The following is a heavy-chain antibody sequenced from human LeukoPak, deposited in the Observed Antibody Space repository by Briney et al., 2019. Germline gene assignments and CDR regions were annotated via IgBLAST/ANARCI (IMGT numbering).Heavy chain of an antibody. Sequence: GGSLRLSCAASGFTFSSYGMHWVRQAPGKGLEWVANIKEDGSEKYFVDSVKGRFTISRDNAKNSLYLQMNSLRAEDTAVYYCARGPAGIVGTIAVYYYYMDVWGKGTTVTISS. J-gene: IGHJ6*03. CDR1: GFTFSSYG. CDR2: IKEDGSEK. D-gene: IGHD1-26*01. V-gene: IGHV3-7*01. CDR3: ARGPAGIVGTIAVYYYYMDV.